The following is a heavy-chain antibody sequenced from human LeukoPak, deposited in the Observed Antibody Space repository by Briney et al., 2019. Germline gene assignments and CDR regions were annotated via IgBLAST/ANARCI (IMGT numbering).Heavy chain of an antibody. V-gene: IGHV3-30*19. CDR3: ARKEFDSSGYYYAY. CDR2: ISYDGSNK. D-gene: IGHD3-22*01. J-gene: IGHJ4*02. CDR1: GFTFSSYG. Sequence: GGSLRLSCAASGFTFSSYGMHWVRQAPGKGLEWVAVISYDGSNKYYADSVKGRFTISRDNSKNTLYLQMNSLRAEDTAVYYCARKEFDSSGYYYAYWGQGTLVTVSS.